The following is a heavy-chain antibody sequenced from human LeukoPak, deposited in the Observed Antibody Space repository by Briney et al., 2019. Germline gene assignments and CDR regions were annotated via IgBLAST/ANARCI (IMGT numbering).Heavy chain of an antibody. J-gene: IGHJ5*02. V-gene: IGHV3-15*01. CDR3: TTDLGLWFGENPFDP. D-gene: IGHD3-10*01. CDR1: GFTFSNAW. Sequence: GGSLRLSCAASGFTFSNAWMSWVRQAPGKGLEWFGRIKSKTDGGTTDYAAPVKGRFTISRDDSKNTLYLQMNSLKTEDTAVYYCTTDLGLWFGENPFDPWGQGTLVTVSS. CDR2: IKSKTDGGTT.